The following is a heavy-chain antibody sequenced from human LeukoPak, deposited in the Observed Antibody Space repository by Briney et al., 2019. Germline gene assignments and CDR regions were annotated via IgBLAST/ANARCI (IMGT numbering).Heavy chain of an antibody. J-gene: IGHJ3*02. V-gene: IGHV4-30-4*01. D-gene: IGHD3-22*01. CDR2: IYYSGST. CDR3: ARARTEYYYDSSGCAFDI. CDR1: GGSISSGDYY. Sequence: SETLSLTCTVSGGSISSGDYYWSWIHQPPGKGLEWIGYIYYSGSTYYNPSLKSRVTISVDTSKNQFSLKLSSVTAADTAVYYCARARTEYYYDSSGCAFDIWGQGTMVTVSS.